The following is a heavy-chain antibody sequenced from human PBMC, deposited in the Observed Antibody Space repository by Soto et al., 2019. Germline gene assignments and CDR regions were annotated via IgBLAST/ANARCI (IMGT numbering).Heavy chain of an antibody. Sequence: GGSLRLSCAASGFTFSSYWMSWVRQAPGKGLEWVANIKQDGSEKYYVDSVKGRFTISRDNAKNSLYLQMNSLRAEDTAVYYCAREAGTTGTTVGYYYYYMDVWGKGTTVTVSS. D-gene: IGHD1-1*01. V-gene: IGHV3-7*01. CDR1: GFTFSSYW. CDR2: IKQDGSEK. J-gene: IGHJ6*03. CDR3: AREAGTTGTTVGYYYYYMDV.